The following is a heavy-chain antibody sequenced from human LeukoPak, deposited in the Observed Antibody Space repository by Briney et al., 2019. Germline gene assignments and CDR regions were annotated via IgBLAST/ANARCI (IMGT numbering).Heavy chain of an antibody. J-gene: IGHJ2*01. D-gene: IGHD3-22*01. CDR1: GFTISSYW. Sequence: PGGSLRLSCAASGFTISSYWMSWVRQAPGKGLEWVANIKEDGSEKYYVDSVKGRFTISRDNAKKSLYLQMNSLRTEDTAVYYCARDDSTGYYYFDLWGRGTLVTVSS. V-gene: IGHV3-7*01. CDR2: IKEDGSEK. CDR3: ARDDSTGYYYFDL.